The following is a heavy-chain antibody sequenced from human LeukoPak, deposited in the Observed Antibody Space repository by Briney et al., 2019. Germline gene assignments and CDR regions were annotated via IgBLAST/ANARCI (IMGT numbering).Heavy chain of an antibody. Sequence: SETLSLTCTVSGYSISSGYHWGWIRQPPGKGLEWIGSIYHSGSTYYNPSLKSRVTISVNTSKNQFSLKLRSVTAADTAVYYCARVVQSTDSSGFYLPEYFQHWGQGTLVTVSS. J-gene: IGHJ1*01. V-gene: IGHV4-38-2*02. CDR3: ARVVQSTDSSGFYLPEYFQH. CDR1: GYSISSGYH. CDR2: IYHSGST. D-gene: IGHD3-22*01.